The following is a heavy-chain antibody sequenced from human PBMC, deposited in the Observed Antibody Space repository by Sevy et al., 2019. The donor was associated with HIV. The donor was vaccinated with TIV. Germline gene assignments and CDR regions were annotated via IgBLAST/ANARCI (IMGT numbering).Heavy chain of an antibody. CDR1: GFTFSSFA. CDR2: ISGTGDYT. Sequence: GESLKISCAASGFTFSSFAMGWVRQAPGKGLDWMSVISGTGDYTYYADSVKGRFTISRDNSKNTLFLQMNSLRAEDTAIFYCAKKMGGGSGMAFLVDYWGQGTLVTVSS. D-gene: IGHD5-18*01. J-gene: IGHJ4*02. CDR3: AKKMGGGSGMAFLVDY. V-gene: IGHV3-23*01.